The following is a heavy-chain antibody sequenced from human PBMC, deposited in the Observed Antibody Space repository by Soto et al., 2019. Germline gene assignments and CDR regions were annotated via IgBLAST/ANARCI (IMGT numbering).Heavy chain of an antibody. D-gene: IGHD3-3*01. Sequence: TSETLSLTCTVSGGSISSSSYYWGWIRQPPGKGLEWIGSIYYSGSTYYNPSLKSRVTISVDTSKNQFSLKLSSVTAADTAVYYCARFLYDFWSGSNFDYWGQGTLVTVSS. V-gene: IGHV4-39*01. CDR1: GGSISSSSYY. CDR3: ARFLYDFWSGSNFDY. CDR2: IYYSGST. J-gene: IGHJ4*02.